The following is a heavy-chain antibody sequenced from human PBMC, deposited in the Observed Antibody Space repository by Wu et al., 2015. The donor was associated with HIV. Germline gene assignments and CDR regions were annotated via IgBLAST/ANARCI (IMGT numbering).Heavy chain of an antibody. CDR3: ARHEPPHYGSGMAGDSFDI. D-gene: IGHD3-10*01. Sequence: QVQLVQSGAEVKKPGASVKVSCKASGYTFTDYYMHWVRQAPGQGLEWMGWINPNSGGTNYAQKFLGRVTMTRDTSISTAYMELDRLRSDDTAVYYCARHEPPHYGSGMAGDSFDIWGQGTMVTVSS. V-gene: IGHV1-2*02. CDR2: INPNSGGT. CDR1: GYTFTDYY. J-gene: IGHJ3*02.